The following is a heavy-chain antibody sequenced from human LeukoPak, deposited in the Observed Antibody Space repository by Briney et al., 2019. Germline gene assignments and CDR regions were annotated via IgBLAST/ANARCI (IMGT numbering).Heavy chain of an antibody. V-gene: IGHV1-2*02. J-gene: IGHJ3*02. CDR1: EYTFTGYY. Sequence: ASVKVSCKASEYTFTGYYLHWVRQAPGQGLEWMGWINPNSGDTDYAQTSQGRVTMTRDTSISTAYMELSRLRSDDTAVYYCARGGKIVTTIFHAFDIWGQGTMVTVSS. D-gene: IGHD5-12*01. CDR3: ARGGKIVTTIFHAFDI. CDR2: INPNSGDT.